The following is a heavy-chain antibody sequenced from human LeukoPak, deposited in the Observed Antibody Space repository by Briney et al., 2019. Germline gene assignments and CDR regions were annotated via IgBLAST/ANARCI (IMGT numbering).Heavy chain of an antibody. CDR1: GGSFSGYY. V-gene: IGHV4-39*01. Sequence: SETLYLTCGVYGGSFSGYYWRWIRQPPGKGLEWIGSIYYSGSTYYNPSLKSRVTISVDTSKNQFSLKLSSVTAADTAVYYCARHYRGSGYYYYYYMDVWGKGTTVTISS. J-gene: IGHJ6*03. D-gene: IGHD3-10*01. CDR3: ARHYRGSGYYYYYYMDV. CDR2: IYYSGST.